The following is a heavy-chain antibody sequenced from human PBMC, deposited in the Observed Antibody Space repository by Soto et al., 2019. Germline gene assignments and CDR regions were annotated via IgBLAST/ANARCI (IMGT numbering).Heavy chain of an antibody. Sequence: EVQLLESGGGLVQPGGSLRLSCAASGFTFSSSAMSWVRQAPGKGLDWVSAISGNGDTTYYADSVKGRFTISRDISKNTLYLGMNSLGAEDTAVYYCAKNRGYKLGSTNVQNCGHGTLVTVSS. J-gene: IGHJ1*01. CDR3: AKNRGYKLGSTNVQN. D-gene: IGHD2-2*01. V-gene: IGHV3-23*01. CDR1: GFTFSSSA. CDR2: ISGNGDTT.